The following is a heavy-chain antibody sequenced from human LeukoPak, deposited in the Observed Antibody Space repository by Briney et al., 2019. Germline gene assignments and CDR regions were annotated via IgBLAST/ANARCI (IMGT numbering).Heavy chain of an antibody. D-gene: IGHD3-10*01. J-gene: IGHJ3*01. V-gene: IGHV1-18*01. CDR3: ARVREGVDAFDV. CDR2: ISAYCFKT. Sequence: ASVKVSCKASGYTFSSYGIGLVRQAPGQGLEWMGWISAYCFKTNYAQNLQGRVTVTTDTSTSTAYMELRSLEYDDTAVYYCARVREGVDAFDVWGQGTMVTVSS. CDR1: GYTFSSYG.